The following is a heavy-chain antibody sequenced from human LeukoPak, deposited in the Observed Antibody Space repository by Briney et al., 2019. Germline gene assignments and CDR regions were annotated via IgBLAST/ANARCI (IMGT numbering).Heavy chain of an antibody. D-gene: IGHD4-23*01. CDR2: IKQDGNVT. CDR3: ARVGTEGLRWFDY. J-gene: IGHJ4*02. V-gene: IGHV3-7*02. Sequence: PGGSLRLSCAASGFTFSSYWMTWVRQAPGKGLEWVATIKQDGNVTYYLDSVNGRFTISRDNAKNTVYLQMNSLTAEDTAVYYCARVGTEGLRWFDYWGQGTLVTVSS. CDR1: GFTFSSYW.